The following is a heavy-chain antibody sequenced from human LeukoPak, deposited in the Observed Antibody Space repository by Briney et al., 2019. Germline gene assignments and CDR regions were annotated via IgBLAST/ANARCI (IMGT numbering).Heavy chain of an antibody. V-gene: IGHV3-53*01. D-gene: IGHD3-10*01. CDR3: AKRTPTYGPFDY. CDR1: GFTVSSNY. Sequence: GGSLRLSCAVSGFTVSSNYMSWVRQAPGKGLEWVSAISLSGTTNYADSVKGRFTISRDSSKNTLYLQLNSLRAEDTAIYYCAKRTPTYGPFDYWGQGTLVTVSS. J-gene: IGHJ4*02. CDR2: ISLSGTT.